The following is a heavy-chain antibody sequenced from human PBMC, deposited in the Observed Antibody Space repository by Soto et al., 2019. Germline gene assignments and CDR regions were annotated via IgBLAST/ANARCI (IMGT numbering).Heavy chain of an antibody. D-gene: IGHD3-3*01. CDR3: ARVAIFGVVTPTALIDP. Sequence: SETLSLTCAVYGGSFSGYYWSWIRQPPGKGLEWIGEINHSGSTNYNPSLKSRVTISVDTSKNQFSLKLSSVTAADTAVYYCARVAIFGVVTPTALIDPWGQGTLVTVSS. CDR1: GGSFSGYY. V-gene: IGHV4-34*01. CDR2: INHSGST. J-gene: IGHJ5*02.